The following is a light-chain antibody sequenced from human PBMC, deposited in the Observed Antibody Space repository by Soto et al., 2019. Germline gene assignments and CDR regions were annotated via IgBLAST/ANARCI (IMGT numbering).Light chain of an antibody. V-gene: IGLV2-23*01. CDR3: CSYAGGGSYV. J-gene: IGLJ1*01. Sequence: QSALTQPASVSGSPGQSITISYTGSSSDVGSYNLVSWYQQHPGKAPKLMIYEGSKRPSGVSNRFSGSKSGNTASLTISGLQAEDEADYYCCSYAGGGSYVFGPGTKLTVL. CDR2: EGS. CDR1: SSDVGSYNL.